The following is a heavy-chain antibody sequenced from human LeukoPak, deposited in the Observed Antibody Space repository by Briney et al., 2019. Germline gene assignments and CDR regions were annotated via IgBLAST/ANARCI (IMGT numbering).Heavy chain of an antibody. D-gene: IGHD6-13*01. CDR1: GFTFSSYG. CDR2: IRYDGSNK. Sequence: QTGGSLRLSCAASGFTFSSYGMHWVRQAPGKGLEWVAFIRYDGSNKYYADSVKGRFTISRDNSKNTLYLQMNSLRSEDTAVYYCARVEVATDPYYFDYWGQGTLVTVSS. V-gene: IGHV3-30*02. J-gene: IGHJ4*02. CDR3: ARVEVATDPYYFDY.